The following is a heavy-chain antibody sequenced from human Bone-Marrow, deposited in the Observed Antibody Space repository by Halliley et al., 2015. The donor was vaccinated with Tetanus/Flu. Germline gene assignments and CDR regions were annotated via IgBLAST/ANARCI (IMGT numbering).Heavy chain of an antibody. CDR3: ARVVGSGSFYYFYYTGMDV. J-gene: IGHJ6*02. D-gene: IGHD3-10*01. CDR1: GGSISGHY. V-gene: IGHV4-59*11. CDR2: IYYTGKT. Sequence: LRLSCTVSGGSISGHYWSWIRQPPGKGLEWIGHIYYTGKTDYNPSLRSQVAISLDTSKNHVSLEMTSLTVADTAIYYCARVVGSGSFYYFYYTGMDVWGQGTAVTVAS.